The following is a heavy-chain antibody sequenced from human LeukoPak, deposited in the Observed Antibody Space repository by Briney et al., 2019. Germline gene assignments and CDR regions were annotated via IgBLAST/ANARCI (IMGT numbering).Heavy chain of an antibody. CDR3: AKAGLGTMVRGVTYYYYGMDV. D-gene: IGHD3-10*01. Sequence: PGGSLRLSCAASGFTFSSYAMSWVRHAPGKGLKWFSAISGSGGSTYYADSVKGRFTISRDNSKNTLYLQMNSLRAEDTAVYYCAKAGLGTMVRGVTYYYYGMDVWGQGTTVTVSS. J-gene: IGHJ6*02. V-gene: IGHV3-23*01. CDR2: ISGSGGST. CDR1: GFTFSSYA.